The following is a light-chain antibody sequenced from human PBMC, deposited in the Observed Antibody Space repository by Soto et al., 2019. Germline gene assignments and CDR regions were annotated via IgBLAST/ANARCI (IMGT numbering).Light chain of an antibody. CDR3: ASYRSANTLVV. J-gene: IGLJ1*01. Sequence: ALAQPASVSWSPGQSITISCTGTSRDIGNYNYVSWYQHHPGKAPKLMIYEVTSRPSGVSDRFSGSKSGMTASLTISGLQPEDEAGYFCASYRSANTLVVFGTGTKVTVL. CDR2: EVT. V-gene: IGLV2-14*01. CDR1: SRDIGNYNY.